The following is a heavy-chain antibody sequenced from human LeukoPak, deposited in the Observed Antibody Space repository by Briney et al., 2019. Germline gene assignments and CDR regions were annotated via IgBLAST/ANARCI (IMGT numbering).Heavy chain of an antibody. CDR2: IMPLFGTV. CDR1: GYTFTSYD. CDR3: ARRPGP. V-gene: IGHV1-69*05. D-gene: IGHD1-14*01. J-gene: IGHJ5*02. Sequence: GASVKVSCKASGYTFTSYDINWVRQAPGQGLEWMGGIMPLFGTVNYAQKFQDRVTISTDESTSTVYMELTSLRSEDTAVYYCARRPGPWGQGTLVTVSS.